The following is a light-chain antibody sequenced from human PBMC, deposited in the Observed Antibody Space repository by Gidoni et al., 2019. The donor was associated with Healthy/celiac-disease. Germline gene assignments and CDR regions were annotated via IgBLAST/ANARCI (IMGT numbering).Light chain of an antibody. Sequence: DIQMTQSPSSLSASVGDRVTITCQASQAISNYLNWYQQKPGKAPKLLIYDASTLETGVPSRFSGSGSGTDFTLTISSLQPEDIATYYCQQYDNLPSYTFGQGTKLEIK. CDR3: QQYDNLPSYT. CDR1: QAISNY. V-gene: IGKV1-33*01. CDR2: DAS. J-gene: IGKJ2*01.